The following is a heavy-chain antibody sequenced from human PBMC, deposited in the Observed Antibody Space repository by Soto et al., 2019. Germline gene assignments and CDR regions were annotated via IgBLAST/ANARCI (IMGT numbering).Heavy chain of an antibody. Sequence: SETLSLTCAVYGGSFSGYYWSWIRQHPGKGLEWIGYIYYSGSTYYNPSLKSRVTISVDTSKNQFSLKLSSVTAADTAVYYCARLWFGELLSFDYWGQGTLVTVSS. CDR3: ARLWFGELLSFDY. CDR2: IYYSGST. J-gene: IGHJ4*02. CDR1: GGSFSGYY. V-gene: IGHV4-31*11. D-gene: IGHD3-10*01.